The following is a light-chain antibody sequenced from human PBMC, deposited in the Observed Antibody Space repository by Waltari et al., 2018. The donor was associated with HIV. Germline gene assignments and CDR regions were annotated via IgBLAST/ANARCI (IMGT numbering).Light chain of an antibody. CDR1: SSHLGARYA. CDR3: QSYPASLTVSLI. Sequence: QSVLPPPPSVSGAPGQWVTITYPGNSSHLGARYAVHWYQQLPGKAPKLLISDNTNRPSGVPDRFSGSKSGTSASLAITGLRAEDEADYYCQSYPASLTVSLIFGGGTRLTVL. V-gene: IGLV1-40*01. CDR2: DNT. J-gene: IGLJ2*01.